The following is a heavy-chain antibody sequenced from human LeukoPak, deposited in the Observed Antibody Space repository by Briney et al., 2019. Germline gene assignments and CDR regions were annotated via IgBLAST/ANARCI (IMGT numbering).Heavy chain of an antibody. D-gene: IGHD3-10*01. J-gene: IGHJ6*03. CDR1: GFTVSSNY. CDR3: ARAAGYGSGSYYNGYYYYMDV. Sequence: PGGSLRLSCAASGFTVSSNYMSWVRQAPGKGLEWVSVIYSGGSTYYADSVKGRFTISRDNAKNSLYLQMNSLRAEDTAVYYCARAAGYGSGSYYNGYYYYMDVWGKGTTVTISS. CDR2: IYSGGST. V-gene: IGHV3-66*01.